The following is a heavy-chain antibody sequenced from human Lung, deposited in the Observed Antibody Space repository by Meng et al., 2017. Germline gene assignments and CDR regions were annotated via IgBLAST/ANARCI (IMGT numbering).Heavy chain of an antibody. CDR1: GFSLSTSGVG. D-gene: IGHD3-22*01. J-gene: IGHJ1*01. V-gene: IGHV2-5*02. Sequence: SGPTLVKPTQTLTLTCTFSGFSLSTSGVGVGWIRQPPGKALEWLALIYWDDDKRYSPSLKSRLTITKDTSKNQVVLTMTNMDPVDTATYYCAHSLKIRNYYDSSATFQHWGQGTLVTVSS. CDR2: IYWDDDK. CDR3: AHSLKIRNYYDSSATFQH.